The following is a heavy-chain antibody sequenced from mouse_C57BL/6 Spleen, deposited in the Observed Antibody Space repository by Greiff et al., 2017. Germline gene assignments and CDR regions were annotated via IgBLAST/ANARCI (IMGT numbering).Heavy chain of an antibody. J-gene: IGHJ4*01. CDR1: GFTFSDYG. V-gene: IGHV5-17*01. Sequence: EVKLMESGGGLVKPGGSLKLSCAASGFTFSDYGMHWVRQAPEKGLEWVAYISSGSSTIYYADTVKGRFTISRDHAKNTQFLQMTSLRSEDTAMYYCARDFYYARDYWGQGTSVTVSS. CDR2: ISSGSSTI. CDR3: ARDFYYARDY.